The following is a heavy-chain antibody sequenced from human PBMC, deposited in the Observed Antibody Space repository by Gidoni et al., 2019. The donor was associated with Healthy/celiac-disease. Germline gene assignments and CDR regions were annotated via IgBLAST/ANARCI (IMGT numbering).Heavy chain of an antibody. CDR3: ARKYSSSWYRSGNLSPGGKNYYYYYGMDV. V-gene: IGHV5-51*01. CDR2: IYPGDSDT. Sequence: EVQLVQSGAEVKKPGESLKISCKGSGYSFTSYWIGWVRQMPGKGLEWMGIIYPGDSDTRYSPSFQGQVTISADKSISTAYLQWSSLKASDTAMYYCARKYSSSWYRSGNLSPGGKNYYYYYGMDVWGQGTTVTVSS. D-gene: IGHD6-13*01. CDR1: GYSFTSYW. J-gene: IGHJ6*02.